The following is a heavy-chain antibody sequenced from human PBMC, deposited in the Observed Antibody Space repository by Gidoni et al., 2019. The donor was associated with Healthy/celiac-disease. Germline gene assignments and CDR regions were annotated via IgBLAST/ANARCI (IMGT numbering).Heavy chain of an antibody. CDR1: GYTFTSYD. J-gene: IGHJ4*02. CDR2: MNANSGKT. V-gene: IGHV1-8*01. CDR3: ARAGYSSSWVDY. Sequence: QVQLVQSGAEVQKPGASVKVSCTVSGYTFTSYDINWVRQSTGQGREWMGLMNANSGKTGYAQKCQGRVTMTRNTSISTAYMELSSLRSEDTAVYYCARAGYSSSWVDYWGQGTLVTVSS. D-gene: IGHD6-13*01.